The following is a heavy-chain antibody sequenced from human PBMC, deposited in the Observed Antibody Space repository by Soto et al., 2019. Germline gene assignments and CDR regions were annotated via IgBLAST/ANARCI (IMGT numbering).Heavy chain of an antibody. CDR2: IYYSGST. CDR1: GGSISSGGYY. J-gene: IGHJ6*02. CDR3: ARDQIKNYYCYGMDV. Sequence: QVQLQESGPGLVKPSQTLSLTCTVSGGSISSGGYYWSWIRQHPGKGLEWIGYIYYSGSTYYNPSLKSRVTISVDTSKNQFSLKLSSVTAADTAVYYCARDQIKNYYCYGMDVWGQGTTVTVSS. V-gene: IGHV4-31*03.